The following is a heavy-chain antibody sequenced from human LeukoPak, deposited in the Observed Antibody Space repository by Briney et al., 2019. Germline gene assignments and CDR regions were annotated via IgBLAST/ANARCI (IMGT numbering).Heavy chain of an antibody. Sequence: GESLKISCKGSGYSFTSYWIGWVRQMPGKGLEWMGIIYPGDSDTRYSPSFQGQVTISADKSISTAYLQWSSLKASDTAMYYCARHLVVVPGAIPDQTLRYYYYMDVWGKGTTVAVSS. CDR3: ARHLVVVPGAIPDQTLRYYYYMDV. CDR2: IYPGDSDT. J-gene: IGHJ6*03. V-gene: IGHV5-51*01. CDR1: GYSFTSYW. D-gene: IGHD2-2*01.